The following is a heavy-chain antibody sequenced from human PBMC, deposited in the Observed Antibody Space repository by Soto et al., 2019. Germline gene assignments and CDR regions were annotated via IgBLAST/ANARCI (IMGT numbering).Heavy chain of an antibody. V-gene: IGHV1-69*06. Sequence: QVQLVQSGAEVKKPGSSVKVSCKASGGTFSSYAISWVRQAPGQGLEWMGGIIPIFGTANYAQKFQGRVTITADKSTSTAYMELSSLRAEDTAVYYCARSASIVVVPAAIKGSWFDPWGQGTLVTVSS. D-gene: IGHD2-2*02. CDR2: IIPIFGTA. CDR3: ARSASIVVVPAAIKGSWFDP. J-gene: IGHJ5*02. CDR1: GGTFSSYA.